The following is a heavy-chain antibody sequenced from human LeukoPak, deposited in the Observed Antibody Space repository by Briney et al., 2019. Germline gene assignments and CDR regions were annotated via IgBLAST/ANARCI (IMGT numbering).Heavy chain of an antibody. Sequence: GGSLRLSCAGSGFTSSDYYMTWIRQPPGKGLEWISYISSSGGTKYYADSVKGRFTISRDNAKNSMYLQMNSLRAEDTAVYYCARDGRGNYHLDLWGQGTLVTVSS. J-gene: IGHJ4*02. CDR2: ISSSGGTK. V-gene: IGHV3-11*01. CDR3: ARDGRGNYHLDL. D-gene: IGHD1-26*01. CDR1: GFTSSDYY.